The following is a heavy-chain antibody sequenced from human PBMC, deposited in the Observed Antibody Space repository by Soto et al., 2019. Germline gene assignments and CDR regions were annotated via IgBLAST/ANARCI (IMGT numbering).Heavy chain of an antibody. D-gene: IGHD2-21*01. Sequence: PSETLSLTCTVSGGSVGSGSYYWSWIRQPPGKGLEWIGYIYYSGSTNYNPSLKGRVFISVDLSKNQFSLKVTSVTAADTAVYYCARYFGGNSDAFDIWGQGSMVTVSS. CDR2: IYYSGST. CDR3: ARYFGGNSDAFDI. J-gene: IGHJ3*02. V-gene: IGHV4-61*01. CDR1: GGSVGSGSYY.